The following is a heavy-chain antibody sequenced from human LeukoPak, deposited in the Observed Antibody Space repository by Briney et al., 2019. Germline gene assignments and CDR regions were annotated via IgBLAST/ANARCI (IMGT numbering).Heavy chain of an antibody. CDR1: RGTFSSYN. D-gene: IGHD6-19*01. V-gene: IGHV1-69*13. CDR3: AKDESPLGRWLVHGVY. Sequence: SVKVSCKASRGTFSSYNISWVRQAPGQGLEWMGGIIPIFGTANYAQKFQGRVTITADESTSTAYMELSSLRSEDTAVHYCAKDESPLGRWLVHGVYWGQGTLVTVSS. J-gene: IGHJ4*02. CDR2: IIPIFGTA.